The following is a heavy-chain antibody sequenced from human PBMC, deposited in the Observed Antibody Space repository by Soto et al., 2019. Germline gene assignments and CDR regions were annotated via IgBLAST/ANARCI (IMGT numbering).Heavy chain of an antibody. D-gene: IGHD2-15*01. V-gene: IGHV3-23*01. CDR2: ISDSGST. J-gene: IGHJ4*02. CDR3: AKNKGGNYCSRTSCLYSFDY. CDR1: GFTFSTYA. Sequence: EVQLLESGGGLVQPGGSLRLSCAASGFTFSTYAMSWVRQAPGKGLEWVSTISDSGSTYYADSVKGRFTISRDNSRNYLELEMNSLRAEDTAVYYCAKNKGGNYCSRTSCLYSFDYWGQGSLVTVSS.